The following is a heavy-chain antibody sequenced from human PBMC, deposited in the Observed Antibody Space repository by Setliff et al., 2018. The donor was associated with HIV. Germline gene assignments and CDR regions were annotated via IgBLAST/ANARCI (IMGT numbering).Heavy chain of an antibody. J-gene: IGHJ6*02. D-gene: IGHD6-19*01. V-gene: IGHV4-61*02. Sequence: SETLSLTCTVSGGSTRSDSYYWTWIRQPAGEGLEWIGRIYSSGNTNYNPSLESRVTISVDTSKNQLSLKLSSVTAADTAVYYCAREEKLSAVAGTMYYYYAMDVWGQGTTVTVSS. CDR2: IYSSGNT. CDR1: GGSTRSDSYY. CDR3: AREEKLSAVAGTMYYYYAMDV.